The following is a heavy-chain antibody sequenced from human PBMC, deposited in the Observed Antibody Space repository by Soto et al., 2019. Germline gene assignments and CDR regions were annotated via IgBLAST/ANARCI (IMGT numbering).Heavy chain of an antibody. D-gene: IGHD2-2*01. V-gene: IGHV1-18*01. Sequence: QVQLVQSGGEVKRPGASVKVACKTSGYTFSNYGITWVRQSPGQPLEWLGGISLYSVGAKYAQKFQGRAYMTTDTSTTTAYMDLRSLRSDDTAVYYGARVVPGAEAWFGPWGQGTLGTVSS. CDR1: GYTFSNYG. CDR2: ISLYSVGA. CDR3: ARVVPGAEAWFGP. J-gene: IGHJ5*02.